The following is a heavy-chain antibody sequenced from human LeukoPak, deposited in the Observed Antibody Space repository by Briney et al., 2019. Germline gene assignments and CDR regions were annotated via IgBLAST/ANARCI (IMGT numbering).Heavy chain of an antibody. CDR2: IYYSGST. D-gene: IGHD6-19*01. V-gene: IGHV4-59*08. CDR3: ARGYSSGWYEFDY. J-gene: IGHJ4*02. Sequence: SETLSLTCTVSGDSISSYYWSWIRQPPGKGLEWIGYIYYSGSTNYNPSLKSRVTISVDTSKNQFSLKLSSVTAADTAVYYCARGYSSGWYEFDYWGQGTLVTVSS. CDR1: GDSISSYY.